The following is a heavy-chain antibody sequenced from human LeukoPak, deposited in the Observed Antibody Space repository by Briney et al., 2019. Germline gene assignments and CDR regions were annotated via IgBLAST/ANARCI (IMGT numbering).Heavy chain of an antibody. CDR3: ARGGSSLIYFDY. CDR1: GGSISSGGYY. J-gene: IGHJ4*02. Sequence: PSETLSLTCTVSGGSISSGGYYWSWIRQHPGKGLEWIGYIYYSGSTYYNPSLKSPLTISVGTSKNQFSLKLSSGTAADTAVYYCARGGSSLIYFDYWGQGTLVTVSS. D-gene: IGHD6-13*01. V-gene: IGHV4-31*01. CDR2: IYYSGST.